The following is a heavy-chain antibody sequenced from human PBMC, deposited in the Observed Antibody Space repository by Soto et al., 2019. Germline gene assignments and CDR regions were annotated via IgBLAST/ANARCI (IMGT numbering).Heavy chain of an antibody. CDR1: GFIFSSYS. D-gene: IGHD5-12*01. J-gene: IGHJ3*02. V-gene: IGHV3-21*01. CDR3: ARYIVASVAFDI. Sequence: EVQLVESGGGLVQPGGSLRLSCAASGFIFSSYSTHWVRQTPGKGLEWVSSISSGSTYIYYADSVKGRFTISRDNAKNSLYLQMNRLRAEDTAVYYCARYIVASVAFDIWGQGTMVTVSS. CDR2: ISSGSTYI.